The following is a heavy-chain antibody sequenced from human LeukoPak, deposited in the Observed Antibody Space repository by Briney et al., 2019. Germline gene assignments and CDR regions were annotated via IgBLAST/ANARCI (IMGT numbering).Heavy chain of an antibody. D-gene: IGHD2-2*01. V-gene: IGHV2-5*01. CDR1: GVSASTSGVG. CDR3: AHRGYCSSTSCPDV. CDR2: TYWNDDK. Sequence: SGPTPVNPTQTLTLTCSFSGVSASTSGVGVGWIRQPPGMALEWLALTYWNDDKRYSPSLKSRLTITKDTSKNQVVLTMTNMDPVDTATYYCAHRGYCSSTSCPDVWGQGTTVTVSS. J-gene: IGHJ6*02.